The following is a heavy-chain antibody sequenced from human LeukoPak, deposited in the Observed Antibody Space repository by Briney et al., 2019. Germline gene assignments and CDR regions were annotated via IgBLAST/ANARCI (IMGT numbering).Heavy chain of an antibody. V-gene: IGHV4-4*07. CDR2: IYTSGST. D-gene: IGHD2-2*01. J-gene: IGHJ6*03. CDR1: GGSISSYY. Sequence: SETLSLTCTVPGGSISSYYWSWIRQPAGKGLEWIGRIYTSGSTNYNPSLKSRVTMSVDTSRNQFSLKLSSVTAADTAVYYCARSLALFVPAAMPAPSYYYYMDVWGKGTTVTVSS. CDR3: ARSLALFVPAAMPAPSYYYYMDV.